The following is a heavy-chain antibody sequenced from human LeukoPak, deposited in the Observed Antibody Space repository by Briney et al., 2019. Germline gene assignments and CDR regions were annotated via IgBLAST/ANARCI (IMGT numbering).Heavy chain of an antibody. CDR1: QFTFNTYG. D-gene: IGHD3/OR15-3a*01. J-gene: IGHJ4*02. Sequence: PGGSLRLSCAASQFTFNTYGMHWARQAPGKGLEWVAFINFDGSDKYYADSVKGRFIISRDNSKRTLSLEMNSLRPEDTALYHCAKEMNPWTSPYYFDYWGQGALVTVSS. CDR2: INFDGSDK. CDR3: AKEMNPWTSPYYFDY. V-gene: IGHV3-30*02.